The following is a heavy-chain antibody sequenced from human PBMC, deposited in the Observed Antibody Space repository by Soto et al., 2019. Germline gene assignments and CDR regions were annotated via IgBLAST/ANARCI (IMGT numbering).Heavy chain of an antibody. Sequence: ASVKVSCKASGFTFTSSAMQWVRQARGQRLEWIGWIVVGSGNTNYAQKFQERVTITRDMSTSTAYMELSSLRSEDTAVYYCAAGYGAQEAADYWGQGTLVTGSS. J-gene: IGHJ4*02. CDR3: AAGYGAQEAADY. D-gene: IGHD4-17*01. CDR1: GFTFTSSA. V-gene: IGHV1-58*02. CDR2: IVVGSGNT.